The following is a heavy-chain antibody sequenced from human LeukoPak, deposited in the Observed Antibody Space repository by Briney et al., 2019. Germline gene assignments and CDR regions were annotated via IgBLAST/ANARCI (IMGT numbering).Heavy chain of an antibody. CDR1: GFTFSSYG. Sequence: PGGSLRLSCAASGFTFSSYGMHWVRQAPGKGLEWVAVISYDGSNKYYADSVKGRFTIPRDNSKNTLYLQMNSLRAEDTAVYYCAKEDHYGDYPRTLDYWGQGTLVTVSS. J-gene: IGHJ4*02. CDR2: ISYDGSNK. D-gene: IGHD4-17*01. V-gene: IGHV3-30*18. CDR3: AKEDHYGDYPRTLDY.